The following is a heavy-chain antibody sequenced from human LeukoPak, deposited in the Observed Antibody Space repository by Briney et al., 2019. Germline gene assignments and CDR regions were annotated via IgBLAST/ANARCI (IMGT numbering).Heavy chain of an antibody. CDR3: AKESTVVPAALFEY. CDR1: QFTFNIYP. D-gene: IGHD2-2*01. CDR2: ISGSGGST. J-gene: IGHJ4*02. V-gene: IGHV3-23*01. Sequence: GGSLRLSCAASQFTFNIYPMHWVRQAPGKGLEWVSAISGSGGSTYYADSVKGRFTISRDNSKNTLYLQMNSLRAEDTAVYYCAKESTVVPAALFEYWGQGTLVTVSS.